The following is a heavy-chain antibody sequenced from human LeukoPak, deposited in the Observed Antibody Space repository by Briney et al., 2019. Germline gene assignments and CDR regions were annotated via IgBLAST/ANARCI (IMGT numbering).Heavy chain of an antibody. J-gene: IGHJ4*02. CDR3: ARDVPNAGVDY. D-gene: IGHD1-1*01. CDR2: ISYDGSNK. Sequence: GGSLRLSCAASGFTFSSYAMHWVRQAPGKGLEWVAVISYDGSNKYYADSVKGRFTISRDNSKNTLYLQMNSLRAEDTAVYYCARDVPNAGVDYWGQGTLVTVSS. CDR1: GFTFSSYA. V-gene: IGHV3-30*07.